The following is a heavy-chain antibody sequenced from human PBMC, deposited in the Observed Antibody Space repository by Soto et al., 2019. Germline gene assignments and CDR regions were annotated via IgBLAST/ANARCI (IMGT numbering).Heavy chain of an antibody. J-gene: IGHJ4*02. V-gene: IGHV4-39*01. Sequence: PSETLSLTCTVSGGSISSSSYYWVWIRHPPGKGLEWIGSIYYSGSTYYNPSLKSRVTISVDTSKNQFSLKLSSVTAADTAVYYCARRRSIAARQIDYWGQGTLVTVSS. CDR3: ARRRSIAARQIDY. CDR2: IYYSGST. CDR1: GGSISSSSYY. D-gene: IGHD6-6*01.